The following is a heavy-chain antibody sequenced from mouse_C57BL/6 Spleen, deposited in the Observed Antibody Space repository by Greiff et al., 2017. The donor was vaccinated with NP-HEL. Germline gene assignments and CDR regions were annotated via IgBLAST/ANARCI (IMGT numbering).Heavy chain of an antibody. J-gene: IGHJ2*01. CDR3: SRSGSYGLFDY. CDR1: GYTFTDYE. CDR2: IDPETGGT. D-gene: IGHD1-1*02. V-gene: IGHV1-15*01. Sequence: QVQLQQSGAELVRPGASVTLSCKASGYTFTDYEMHWVKQTPVHGLEWIGAIDPETGGTAYNQKFKGKAILTADKSSSTAYMRLRSLTSEDSAVYYYSRSGSYGLFDYWGQGTTLTVSS.